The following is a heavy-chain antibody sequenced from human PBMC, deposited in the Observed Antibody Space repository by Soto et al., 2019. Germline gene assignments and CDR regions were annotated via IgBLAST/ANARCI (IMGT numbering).Heavy chain of an antibody. CDR2: IDPSSGGT. CDR3: AREREGSGTYCIDY. J-gene: IGHJ4*02. Sequence: QVQLVQSGTEVKRPGASVKVSCKASGYIFTGYFLHWVRQAPGEGPEWMGWIDPSSGGTTYAQKFQGRITMSRDTSISTAYMELSRVGSDDAAMYYCAREREGSGTYCIDYWGQGALVTVSS. V-gene: IGHV1-2*02. D-gene: IGHD3-10*01. CDR1: GYIFTGYF.